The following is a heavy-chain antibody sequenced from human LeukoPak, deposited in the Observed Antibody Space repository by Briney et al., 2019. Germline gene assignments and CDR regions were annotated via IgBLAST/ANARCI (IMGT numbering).Heavy chain of an antibody. CDR1: GFTFSSYG. CDR3: AKRRGPGKYYFDY. V-gene: IGHV3-23*01. J-gene: IGHJ4*02. Sequence: PGGSLRLSCAASGFTFSSYGMSWVRQAPGKGLEWVSAISGSGGSTYYADSVKGRFTISRDNSKNTLYLQMNSLRAEDTAVYYCAKRRGPGKYYFDYWGQGTLVTVSS. CDR2: ISGSGGST.